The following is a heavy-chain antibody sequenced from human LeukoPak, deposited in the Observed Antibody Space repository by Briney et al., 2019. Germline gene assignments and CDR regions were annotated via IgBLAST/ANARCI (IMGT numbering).Heavy chain of an antibody. CDR1: GYTFTGYY. D-gene: IGHD3-10*01. CDR3: ARGVRGVIPYYFDY. CDR2: INPNSGGT. J-gene: IGHJ4*02. Sequence: ASVKVSCKASGYTFTGYYMHWVRQAPGQRLEWMGWINPNSGGTNYAQKFQGWVTMTRDTSISTAYMELSRLRSDDTAVYYCARGVRGVIPYYFDYWGQGTLVTVSS. V-gene: IGHV1-2*04.